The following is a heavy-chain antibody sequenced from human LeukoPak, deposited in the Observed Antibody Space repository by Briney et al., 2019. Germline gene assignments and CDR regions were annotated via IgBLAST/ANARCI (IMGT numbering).Heavy chain of an antibody. CDR1: GGSISSSNW. V-gene: IGHV4-4*02. Sequence: PSETLSLTCAVSGGSISSSNWWCWVRQPPGKGLEWVGEIYHSRSNNYNPSLKSRLTISVDTSKNQFSLKLSSVTAADTAVYYCAREGAYGDYVGPYDYWGQGSLVTVSS. CDR2: IYHSRSN. CDR3: AREGAYGDYVGPYDY. D-gene: IGHD4-17*01. J-gene: IGHJ4*02.